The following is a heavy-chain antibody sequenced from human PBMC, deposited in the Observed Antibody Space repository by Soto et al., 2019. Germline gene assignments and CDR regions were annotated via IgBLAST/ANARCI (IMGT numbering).Heavy chain of an antibody. V-gene: IGHV3-11*01. Sequence: GGSLRLSCATSGFTFSDYYMIWIRQAPGKGLEWVSYITSTDNTVYYADSVKGRFTISKDNAENSLYLQMDSLRAEDTAIYYCARVSLQYVFDYWGQGTLVTVSS. CDR2: ITSTDNTV. D-gene: IGHD4-4*01. CDR3: ARVSLQYVFDY. CDR1: GFTFSDYY. J-gene: IGHJ4*02.